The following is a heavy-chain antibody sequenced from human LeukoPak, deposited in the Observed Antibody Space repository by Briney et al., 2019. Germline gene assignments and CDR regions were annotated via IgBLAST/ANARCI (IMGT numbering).Heavy chain of an antibody. CDR3: ARYDVWGTYRAFDY. D-gene: IGHD3-16*02. J-gene: IGHJ4*02. V-gene: IGHV4-39*07. Sequence: PSETLSLTCTVSGGSISSSSYYWGWIRQPPGKGLEWIGFIYHSGSTYYNPPLKGRVTISVDTSKNQFSLKLSSVTAADTAVYYCARYDVWGTYRAFDYWGQGTLVTVSS. CDR2: IYHSGST. CDR1: GGSISSSSYY.